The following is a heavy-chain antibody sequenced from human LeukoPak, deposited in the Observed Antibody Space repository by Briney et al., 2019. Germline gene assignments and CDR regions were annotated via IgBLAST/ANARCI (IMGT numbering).Heavy chain of an antibody. CDR3: ARDSWTTNNWFDP. J-gene: IGHJ5*02. CDR2: IYTSGST. D-gene: IGHD3/OR15-3a*01. Sequence: SQTLSLTCTVSGGSISSGSYYWSWIRQPAGKGLEWIGRIYTSGSTNYNPSLKSRVTISVDTSKNQFSLKLSSVTAADTAVYYCARDSWTTNNWFDPWGQGTLVTVSS. V-gene: IGHV4-61*02. CDR1: GGSISSGSYY.